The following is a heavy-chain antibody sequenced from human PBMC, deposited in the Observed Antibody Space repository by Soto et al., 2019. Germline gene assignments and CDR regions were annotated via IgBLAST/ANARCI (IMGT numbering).Heavy chain of an antibody. CDR1: GGTVASSHW. Sequence: SETLSLTCGVSGGTVASSHWWSWVRQSPGGGLEWIGNVYHTGDTNFNPSLQSRVTISVDKSNNQFSLRLSSLTAADTAVYFCAREIVTAGGNNYFDPWGPGTLVTVSS. CDR2: VYHTGDT. CDR3: AREIVTAGGNNYFDP. J-gene: IGHJ5*02. V-gene: IGHV4-4*02. D-gene: IGHD2-21*02.